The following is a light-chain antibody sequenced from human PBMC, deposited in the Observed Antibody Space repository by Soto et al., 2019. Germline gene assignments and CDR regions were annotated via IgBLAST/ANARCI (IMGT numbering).Light chain of an antibody. CDR3: QQYNSFWT. V-gene: IGKV1-5*03. CDR2: QAS. CDR1: QSISSW. Sequence: DIQMTQSPSTLSASVGDRVIITCRASQSISSWLAWYQQKPGKAPKLLIYQASSLGSGVPSRFSGSGDGTEFGLTISSLQPDGFATYYCQQYNSFWTFGGGTKVEIK. J-gene: IGKJ1*01.